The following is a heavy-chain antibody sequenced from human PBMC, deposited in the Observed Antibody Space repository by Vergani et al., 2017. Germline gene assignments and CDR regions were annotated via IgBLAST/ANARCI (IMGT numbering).Heavy chain of an antibody. D-gene: IGHD3-3*01. Sequence: QVQLVQSGAEVKKPGASVKVSCKASGYTFTSYAMHWVRQAPGQRLEWMGWINAGNGNTKYSQKFQGRVTITRDTSASTAYMELSSLRSEDTAVYYCARAARATYYDFWSGYSWGQGTLVTVSS. CDR3: ARAARATYYDFWSGYS. V-gene: IGHV1-3*01. CDR2: INAGNGNT. CDR1: GYTFTSYA. J-gene: IGHJ4*02.